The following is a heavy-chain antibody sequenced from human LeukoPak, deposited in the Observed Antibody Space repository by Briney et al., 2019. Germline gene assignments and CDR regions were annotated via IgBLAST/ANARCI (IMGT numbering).Heavy chain of an antibody. CDR1: GFTVSSNY. Sequence: GGSLRLSCAASGFTVSSNYMSWVRQAPGKGLEWVANIKEDGSEKYYVDVVKGRFTISRDNAKNSLYLQMNSLRAEDTAVYYCARHYYDSRGYLDAFDIWGQGTMVTVSS. CDR3: ARHYYDSRGYLDAFDI. CDR2: IKEDGSEK. J-gene: IGHJ3*02. V-gene: IGHV3-7*01. D-gene: IGHD3-22*01.